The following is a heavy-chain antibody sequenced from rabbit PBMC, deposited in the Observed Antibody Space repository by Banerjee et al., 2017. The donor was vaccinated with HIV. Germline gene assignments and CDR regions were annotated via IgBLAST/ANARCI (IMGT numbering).Heavy chain of an antibody. CDR1: GFDFSSYYM. D-gene: IGHD6-1*01. CDR2: IYAGKGSS. J-gene: IGHJ4*01. Sequence: QEQLKETGGGLVQPGGSLTLSCKASGFDFSSYYMNWVRQAPGKGLVWIGRIYAGKGSSDYANWVNGRFTISKTSSTTVTLQMTSLTAADTATYFCAREYGGYGSFNLWGQGTLVTVS. V-gene: IGHV1S45*01. CDR3: AREYGGYGSFNL.